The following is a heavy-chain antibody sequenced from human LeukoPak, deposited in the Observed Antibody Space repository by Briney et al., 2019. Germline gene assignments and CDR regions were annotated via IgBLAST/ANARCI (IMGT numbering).Heavy chain of an antibody. V-gene: IGHV3-21*01. J-gene: IGHJ3*02. CDR1: RFPFGTYS. Sequence: GGSLRLSCAASRFPFGTYSMTWVRQAPGKGLEWVSSISSSSSYIYYADSVKGRFTISRDNAKNTLYLQMNSLRAEDTAVYYCARDGGDDAFDIWGQGTMVTVSS. CDR2: ISSSSSYI. D-gene: IGHD3-10*01. CDR3: ARDGGDDAFDI.